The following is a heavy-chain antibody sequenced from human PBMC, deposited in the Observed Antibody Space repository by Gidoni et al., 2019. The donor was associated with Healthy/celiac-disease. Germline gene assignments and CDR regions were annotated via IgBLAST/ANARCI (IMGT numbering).Heavy chain of an antibody. CDR1: GGSISSGDYY. D-gene: IGHD3-22*01. Sequence: SGGSISSGDYYWSWIRQPPGKGLEWIWYIYYSGSTYYNPSLKSRVTISVATSKNQFSLKLSSVTAADPAVYYCYSSGYYYLADYWGQGTLVTVSS. V-gene: IGHV4-30-4*01. CDR3: YSSGYYYLADY. J-gene: IGHJ4*02. CDR2: IYYSGST.